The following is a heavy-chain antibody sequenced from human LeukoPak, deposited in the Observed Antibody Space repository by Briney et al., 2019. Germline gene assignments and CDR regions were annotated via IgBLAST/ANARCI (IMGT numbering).Heavy chain of an antibody. CDR2: ISGNGYNT. CDR1: GFTLGSYA. D-gene: IGHD3-10*01. Sequence: GGSLRLSCAGSGFTLGSYAMSWVRQAPGKGLEWVSAISGNGYNTYYADSVKGRFTISSESSGNTLYLQMHNLRAEDTAVYYCAKGVRLWFAFYFDYWGQGTLVTVSS. V-gene: IGHV3-23*01. J-gene: IGHJ4*02. CDR3: AKGVRLWFAFYFDY.